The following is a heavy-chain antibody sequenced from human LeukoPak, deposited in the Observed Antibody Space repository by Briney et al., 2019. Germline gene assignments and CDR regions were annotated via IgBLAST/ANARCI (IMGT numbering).Heavy chain of an antibody. J-gene: IGHJ4*02. CDR1: GFTFSSYG. Sequence: GGSLRLSCAASGFTFSSYGMHWVRQAPGKGLEWVAVIWYDGSNKYYADSVKGRFTIPRDNSKNTLYLQMNSLRAEDTAVYYCARGDYYDSSGYYRPGYWGQGTLVTVSS. CDR3: ARGDYYDSSGYYRPGY. D-gene: IGHD3-22*01. CDR2: IWYDGSNK. V-gene: IGHV3-33*01.